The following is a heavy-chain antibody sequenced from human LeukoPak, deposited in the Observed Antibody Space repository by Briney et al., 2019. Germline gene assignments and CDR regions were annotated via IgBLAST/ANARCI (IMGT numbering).Heavy chain of an antibody. CDR2: IIPIFGTA. CDR3: AKSVILTVFDY. CDR1: GGTFSSYA. V-gene: IGHV1-69*06. Sequence: VASVKVSCKASGGTFSSYAISWVRQAPGQGLEWMGGIIPIFGTANYAQKFRGRVTITADKSTRTAYMELSSLRSEDTAVYYCAKSVILTVFDYWGQGTLVTVSS. D-gene: IGHD3-9*01. J-gene: IGHJ4*02.